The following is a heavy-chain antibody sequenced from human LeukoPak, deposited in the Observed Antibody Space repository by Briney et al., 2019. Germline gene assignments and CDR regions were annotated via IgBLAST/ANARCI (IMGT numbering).Heavy chain of an antibody. CDR1: GYSISSGYY. Sequence: PSETLSLTCAVSGYSISSGYYWGWIRQPPGKGLEWIGSIYHSGSTYYNSSLKSRVTISVDTSKNQFSLKLSSVTAADTAVYYCARPRTSIAGGFYFDYWGQGTLVTVSS. J-gene: IGHJ4*02. CDR3: ARPRTSIAGGFYFDY. CDR2: IYHSGST. D-gene: IGHD6-6*01. V-gene: IGHV4-38-2*01.